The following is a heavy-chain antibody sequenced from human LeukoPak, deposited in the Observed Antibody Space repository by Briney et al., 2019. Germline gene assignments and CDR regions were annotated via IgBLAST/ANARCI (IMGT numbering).Heavy chain of an antibody. V-gene: IGHV3-53*04. D-gene: IGHD3-16*01. CDR2: IYSGGNT. CDR1: GFTVSSNY. Sequence: RPGGSLRLSCAASGFTVSSNYMSWVRQAPGKGLEWVSVIYSGGNTYYADSVKGRFTISRHNSKNTLYLQMNSLRAEDTAVYYCAREGDYGMDVWGQGTTVTVSS. J-gene: IGHJ6*02. CDR3: AREGDYGMDV.